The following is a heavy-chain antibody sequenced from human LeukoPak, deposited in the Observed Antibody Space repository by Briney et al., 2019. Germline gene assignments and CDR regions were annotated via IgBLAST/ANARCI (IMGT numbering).Heavy chain of an antibody. CDR1: GYPVNSGYY. CDR2: IYHSGST. V-gene: IGHV4-38-2*01. J-gene: IGHJ4*02. CDR3: AIDSSSSSSYFDY. D-gene: IGHD6-6*01. Sequence: PSETLSLTCDVSGYPVNSGYYWGWIRQPPGKGLEWIGSIYHSGSTYYKPSLKSRVTISVDTSRNQFSLKLSSVTAADTAVYYCAIDSSSSSSYFDYWGQGTLVAVSS.